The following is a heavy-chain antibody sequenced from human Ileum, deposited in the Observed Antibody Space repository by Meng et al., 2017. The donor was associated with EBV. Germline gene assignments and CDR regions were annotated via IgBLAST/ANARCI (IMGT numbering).Heavy chain of an antibody. Sequence: QVHRPESGPGLVKPSGTLSLTCAGSGGPISSSNWWSWVRQAPGKGLEWIGEIHRTESTNYNPSLKSRVTISVDKSKNQFSLKLSSVTSADTAVYYCARESYSDSSGYYSLDYWGQGSLVTVSS. CDR1: GGPISSSNW. D-gene: IGHD3-22*01. CDR2: IHRTEST. V-gene: IGHV4-4*02. CDR3: ARESYSDSSGYYSLDY. J-gene: IGHJ4*02.